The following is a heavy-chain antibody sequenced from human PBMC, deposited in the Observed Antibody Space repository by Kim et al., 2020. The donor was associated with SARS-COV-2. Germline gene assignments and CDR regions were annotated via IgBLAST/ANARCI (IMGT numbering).Heavy chain of an antibody. CDR1: GFTFSSYS. V-gene: IGHV3-48*02. CDR3: ARDTGYCSSTSCYKAFYYYYGMDV. J-gene: IGHJ6*02. CDR2: ISSSSSTI. D-gene: IGHD2-2*01. Sequence: GGSLRLSCAASGFTFSSYSMNWVRQAPGKGLEWVSYISSSSSTIYYADSVKGRFTISRDNAKNSLYLQMNSLRDEDTAVYYGARDTGYCSSTSCYKAFYYYYGMDVWGQGTTVTVSS.